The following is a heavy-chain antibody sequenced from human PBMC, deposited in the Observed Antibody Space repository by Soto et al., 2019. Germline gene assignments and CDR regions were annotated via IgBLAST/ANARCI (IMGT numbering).Heavy chain of an antibody. Sequence: QLQLQESGSGLVKPSQTLSLTCAVSGGSISSGGYSWSWIRQPPGKGLEWLGYIYNSGSTYYNPSLRSRVTISVDRSKNQCSLKLSSVTAADPGVYYCARTESGTFDPWSQGTLVTVSS. CDR2: IYNSGST. CDR3: ARTESGTFDP. J-gene: IGHJ5*02. D-gene: IGHD1-7*01. CDR1: GGSISSGGYS. V-gene: IGHV4-30-2*01.